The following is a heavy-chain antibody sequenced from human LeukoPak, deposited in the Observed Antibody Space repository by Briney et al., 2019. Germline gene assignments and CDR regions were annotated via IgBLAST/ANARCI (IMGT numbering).Heavy chain of an antibody. CDR2: ISAYNGNT. CDR3: AILVGVLTGPDAFDI. J-gene: IGHJ3*02. D-gene: IGHD3-9*01. Sequence: ASVKVSCKASGYTFTSYGISGVRQAPGQGLEGMGWISAYNGNTNYAQKLQGRVTMTTDTSTSTAYMELRSLRSDDTAVYYCAILVGVLTGPDAFDIWGQGTMVTVSS. V-gene: IGHV1-18*01. CDR1: GYTFTSYG.